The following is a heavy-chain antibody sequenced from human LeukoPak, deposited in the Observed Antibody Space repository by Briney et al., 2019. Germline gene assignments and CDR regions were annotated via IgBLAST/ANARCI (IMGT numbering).Heavy chain of an antibody. CDR3: ARASYSSGWYGEAFDI. CDR1: GFTFSSYA. Sequence: GGSLRLSCAASGFTFSSYAMHWVRQAPGKGLEYVSAISSNGDSTYYANSVKGRFTISRDNSKNTLYLQMGSLRAEDMAVYYCARASYSSGWYGEAFDIWGQGTMVTVSS. CDR2: ISSNGDST. D-gene: IGHD6-19*01. J-gene: IGHJ3*02. V-gene: IGHV3-64*01.